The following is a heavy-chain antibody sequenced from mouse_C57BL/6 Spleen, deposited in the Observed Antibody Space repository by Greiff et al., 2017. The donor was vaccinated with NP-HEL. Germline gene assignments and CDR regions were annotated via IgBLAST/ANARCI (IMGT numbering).Heavy chain of an antibody. V-gene: IGHV2-2*01. Sequence: QVQLQQSGPGLVQPSQSLSITCTVSGFSLTSYGVHWVRQSPGKGLEWLGVIWSGGSTDYNAAFISRLSISKDNSKSQVFFKMNSLQADDTAIYYCARNYGSSAHCYFDVWGTGTTVTVSS. D-gene: IGHD1-1*01. CDR3: ARNYGSSAHCYFDV. CDR2: IWSGGST. J-gene: IGHJ1*03. CDR1: GFSLTSYG.